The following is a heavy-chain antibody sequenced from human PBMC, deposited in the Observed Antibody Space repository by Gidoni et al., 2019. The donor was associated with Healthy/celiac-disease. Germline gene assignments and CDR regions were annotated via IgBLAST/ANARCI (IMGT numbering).Heavy chain of an antibody. CDR3: ARGRIAVDWFDP. V-gene: IGHV4-59*01. D-gene: IGHD6-19*01. Sequence: QVQLQESGPGLVKPSETLSLTCPVSGGSISSYYWSWIRQPPGKGLEWIGYIYYSGSTNYNPSLKSRVTISVDTSKNQFSLKLSSVTAADTAVYYCARGRIAVDWFDPWGQGTLVTVSS. J-gene: IGHJ5*02. CDR1: GGSISSYY. CDR2: IYYSGST.